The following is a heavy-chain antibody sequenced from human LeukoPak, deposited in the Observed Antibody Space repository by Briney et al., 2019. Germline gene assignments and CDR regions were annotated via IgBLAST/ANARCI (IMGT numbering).Heavy chain of an antibody. CDR1: GFTFSRYW. J-gene: IGHJ4*02. V-gene: IGHV3-7*01. CDR3: ASRVYGDYVFHY. Sequence: GGSLRLSCAASGFTFSRYWMSWVRQAPGKGLEWVANIKQDGSQKSYVDSVKGRFTISRDNANNLLYLQMNSLRAEDTAVYYCASRVYGDYVFHYWGQGTLVTVSS. CDR2: IKQDGSQK. D-gene: IGHD4-17*01.